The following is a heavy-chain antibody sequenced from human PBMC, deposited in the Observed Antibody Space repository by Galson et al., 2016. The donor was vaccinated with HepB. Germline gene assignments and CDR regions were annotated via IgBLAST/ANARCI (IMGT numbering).Heavy chain of an antibody. Sequence: SLRLSCAASGFTFSSYSMNWVRQAPGKGLEWVSYIRSSSSTIYYADSVKGRFTISRDNAKNSLYLQMNSLRDEDTAVYYCARDRVLGGFWSGYYTGIGMDVWGQGTTVTVSS. D-gene: IGHD3-3*01. CDR3: ARDRVLGGFWSGYYTGIGMDV. J-gene: IGHJ6*02. CDR2: IRSSSSTI. CDR1: GFTFSSYS. V-gene: IGHV3-48*02.